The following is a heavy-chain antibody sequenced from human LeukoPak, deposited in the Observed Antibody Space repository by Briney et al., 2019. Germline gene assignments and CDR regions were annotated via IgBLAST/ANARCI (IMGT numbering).Heavy chain of an antibody. V-gene: IGHV3-7*01. D-gene: IGHD6-19*01. Sequence: GGSLRLSRAASGFTFSNYWMSWVRQAPGKGLEWVANINQDGSEEHYVASVKGRFTISRDNAKNSLFLQMNSLRDEDTAVYYCARDTSGPDCWGQGTLVTVSS. CDR1: GFTFSNYW. CDR3: ARDTSGPDC. CDR2: INQDGSEE. J-gene: IGHJ4*02.